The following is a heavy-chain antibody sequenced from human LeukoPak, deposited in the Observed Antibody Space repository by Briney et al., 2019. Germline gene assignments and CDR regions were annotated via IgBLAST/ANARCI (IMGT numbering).Heavy chain of an antibody. CDR1: GFTFSSYS. D-gene: IGHD2-2*01. J-gene: IGHJ3*02. V-gene: IGHV3-21*01. CDR2: ISSSSSYI. Sequence: GGSLRLSCAASGFTFSSYSMNWVRQAPGKGLEWVSSISSSSSYIYYADSVKGRFTISRDNAKNSLYLQMNSLRAEDTAVYYCARDDGGLGYCSSTSCLDAFDIWGQGTMVTVSS. CDR3: ARDDGGLGYCSSTSCLDAFDI.